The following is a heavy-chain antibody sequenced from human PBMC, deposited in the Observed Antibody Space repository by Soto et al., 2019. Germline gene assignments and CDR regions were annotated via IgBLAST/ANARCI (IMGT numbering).Heavy chain of an antibody. J-gene: IGHJ6*02. D-gene: IGHD2-2*01. Sequence: QVQLLQSGAEAKKPGSSVTVSCKVSGDTFRSYGISWVRQAPGQGLEWMGGIIPIFGTSHYAQKFQGRVTMTADKSTNTAYMELNSLRFEDTAVYYCTRDPVSATAMRRYKYGMDVWGQGTTITVSS. V-gene: IGHV1-69*06. CDR2: IIPIFGTS. CDR3: TRDPVSATAMRRYKYGMDV. CDR1: GDTFRSYG.